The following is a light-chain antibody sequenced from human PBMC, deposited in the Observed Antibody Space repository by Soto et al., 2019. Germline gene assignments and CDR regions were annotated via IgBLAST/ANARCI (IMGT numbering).Light chain of an antibody. CDR1: SSDVGGYNS. CDR3: SSYASSSTLV. J-gene: IGLJ2*01. CDR2: DVN. Sequence: QSALTQPASVSGSPGQSITISCTGTSSDVGGYNSVSWYQQHPGKAPKLIIYDVNNRPSGVSRRFSGSKSGNTASLTVSGLQAEDEADYYCSSYASSSTLVFGGGTQLTVL. V-gene: IGLV2-14*03.